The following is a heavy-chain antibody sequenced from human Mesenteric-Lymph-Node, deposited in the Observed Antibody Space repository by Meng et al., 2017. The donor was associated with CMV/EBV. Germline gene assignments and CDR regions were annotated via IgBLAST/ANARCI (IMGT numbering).Heavy chain of an antibody. CDR3: ARDYGLGGWNDGDGYGADY. CDR1: SYS. D-gene: IGHD1-1*01. J-gene: IGHJ4*02. Sequence: SYSRNWCRQAAGKGLEWVSYISSSSSYIYYAASVKGRFTISRDNARNSLYLKMNGLRAEDTAVYYGARDYGLGGWNDGDGYGADYWGQGTLVTVSS. V-gene: IGHV3-21*01. CDR2: ISSSSSYI.